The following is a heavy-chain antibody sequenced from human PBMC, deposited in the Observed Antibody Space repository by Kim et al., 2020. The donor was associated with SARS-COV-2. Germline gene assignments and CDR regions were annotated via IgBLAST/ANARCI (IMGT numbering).Heavy chain of an antibody. J-gene: IGHJ3*02. CDR1: GYSFTSYW. Sequence: GESLKISCKGSGYSFTSYWIGWVRQMPGKGLEWMGIIYPGDSDTRYSPSFQGQVTIPADKSISTAYLQWSSLKASDTAMYYCARRAVAHSRGDAFDIWGQGTMVTVSS. V-gene: IGHV5-51*01. CDR3: ARRAVAHSRGDAFDI. CDR2: IYPGDSDT. D-gene: IGHD6-19*01.